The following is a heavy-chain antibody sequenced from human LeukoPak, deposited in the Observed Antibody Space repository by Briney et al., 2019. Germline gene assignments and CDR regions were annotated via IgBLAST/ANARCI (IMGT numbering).Heavy chain of an antibody. CDR3: ARAVYYYGSGITAFDY. Sequence: SETLSLTCTVSGGSISSSNYYWGWIRQPPGKGLEWIGTIYSSGSTYYNPSLKSRVTISVDTSKNQFSLKLSSVTAADTAVYYCARAVYYYGSGITAFDYWGQGTLVTVSS. D-gene: IGHD3-10*01. CDR2: IYSSGST. V-gene: IGHV4-39*01. CDR1: GGSISSSNYY. J-gene: IGHJ4*02.